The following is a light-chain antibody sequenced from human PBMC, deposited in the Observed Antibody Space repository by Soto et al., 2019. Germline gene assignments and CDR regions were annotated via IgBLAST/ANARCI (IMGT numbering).Light chain of an antibody. CDR3: SSFTRSSTWL. V-gene: IGLV2-14*01. J-gene: IGLJ3*02. CDR1: SSDVGGYNY. CDR2: EVN. Sequence: QSALTQPASVSGSPGQSITISCTGTSSDVGGYNYVSWYQQHPGKAPKLMIYEVNNRPSGFSNRFSGSKSGNTASLTISGLQAEDEADYYCSSFTRSSTWLFGGGTKLTVL.